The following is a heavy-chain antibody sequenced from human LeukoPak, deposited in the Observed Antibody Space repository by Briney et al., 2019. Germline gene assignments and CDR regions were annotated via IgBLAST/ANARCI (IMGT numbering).Heavy chain of an antibody. D-gene: IGHD3/OR15-3a*01. V-gene: IGHV1-2*02. Sequence: ASVQVSCKTSGYSFILYHIHWVRQAPGQGLEWMGYINPNTSGTKFAQQFQGRVTLTRDTAITTAHMELSGLTPDDTAVYYCARGWTREDAFAVWGQGTMVTVS. CDR2: INPNTSGT. CDR1: GYSFILYH. CDR3: ARGWTREDAFAV. J-gene: IGHJ3*01.